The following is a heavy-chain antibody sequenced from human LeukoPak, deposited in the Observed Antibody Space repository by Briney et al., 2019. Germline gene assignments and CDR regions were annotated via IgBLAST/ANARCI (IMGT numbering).Heavy chain of an antibody. J-gene: IGHJ1*01. V-gene: IGHV4-59*12. Sequence: PSETLSLPCTDSGGSISSYYWSWIGQPPGKGLEWIWYIYYSGSTSYNPSLKSRVTISVDTSKNQFSLKLSSVTAADTAVYYCALYDSSRYYYGGVYFQHWGQGTLVTVSS. CDR1: GGSISSYY. D-gene: IGHD3-22*01. CDR2: IYYSGST. CDR3: ALYDSSRYYYGGVYFQH.